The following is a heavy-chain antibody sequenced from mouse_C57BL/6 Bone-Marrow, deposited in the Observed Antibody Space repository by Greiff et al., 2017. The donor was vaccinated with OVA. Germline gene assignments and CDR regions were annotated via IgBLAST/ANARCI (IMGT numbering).Heavy chain of an antibody. CDR1: GFNIKDYY. V-gene: IGHV14-1*01. D-gene: IGHD1-1*01. CDR3: TTVITTVVDWYFEV. J-gene: IGHJ1*03. Sequence: VQLKQSGAELVRPGASVKLSCTASGFNIKDYYMHWVKQRPEQGLEWIGRIDPEDGDTEYAPKFQGKATMTADTSSNTAYLQLSSLTSEDTAVYYCTTVITTVVDWYFEVWGTGTTVTVSS. CDR2: IDPEDGDT.